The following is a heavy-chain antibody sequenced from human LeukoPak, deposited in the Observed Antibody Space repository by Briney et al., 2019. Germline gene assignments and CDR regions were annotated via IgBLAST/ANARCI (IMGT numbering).Heavy chain of an antibody. D-gene: IGHD5-18*01. CDR1: GGPISSYY. CDR2: IYTSGST. CDR3: ARDGTDTAMVRPFDY. V-gene: IGHV4-4*07. Sequence: SETLSLTCTVSGGPISSYYWSWIRQPAGKGLEWIGRIYTSGSTNYNPSLKSRVTMSVDTSKNQFSLKLSSVTAADTAVYYCARDGTDTAMVRPFDYWGQGTLVTVSS. J-gene: IGHJ4*02.